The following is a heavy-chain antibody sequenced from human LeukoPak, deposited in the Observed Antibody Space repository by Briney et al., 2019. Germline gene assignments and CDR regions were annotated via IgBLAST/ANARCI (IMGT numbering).Heavy chain of an antibody. V-gene: IGHV4-39*01. D-gene: IGHD1-20*01. J-gene: IGHJ4*02. CDR2: ITYSGAT. CDR1: GDSISSSTSSTPSY. Sequence: PSETLSLTCTVWGDSISSSTSSTPSYWGWIREPPGKGLEWIGSITYSGATHYNESLKSRVTISVDTSRNQFSLRLSSMTAADTAVYFCARHGGRYNWSPSDWGQGTLVTVSS. CDR3: ARHGGRYNWSPSD.